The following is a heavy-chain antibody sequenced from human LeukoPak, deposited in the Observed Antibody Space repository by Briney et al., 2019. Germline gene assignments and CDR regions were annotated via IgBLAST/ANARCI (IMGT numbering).Heavy chain of an antibody. D-gene: IGHD6-19*01. J-gene: IGHJ4*02. CDR1: GGSISSGDYY. Sequence: SSETLSLTCTVSGGSISSGDYYWSWIRQPPGKGLEWLGYIYYSGSTYYNPSLKSRVTISVDTSKNQFSLKLSSVTAADTAVYYCARAMDSSGWSYFDYWGQGTLVTVSS. V-gene: IGHV4-30-4*01. CDR3: ARAMDSSGWSYFDY. CDR2: IYYSGST.